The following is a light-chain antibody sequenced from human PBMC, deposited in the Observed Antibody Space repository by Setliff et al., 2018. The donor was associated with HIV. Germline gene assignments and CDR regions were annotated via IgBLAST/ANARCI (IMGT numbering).Light chain of an antibody. V-gene: IGLV7-46*01. CDR3: LLSYTATRRV. CDR1: TGPVTKSQY. CDR2: DTA. J-gene: IGLJ1*01. Sequence: QAVATQEPSLTVSLGDTVTLTCASNTGPVTKSQYPSWFQQKSGQAPRPLIYDTANRQSWAPARFSGSLLGGKAALILSGAQSEDEADYYCLLSYTATRRVFGTGTKVTVL.